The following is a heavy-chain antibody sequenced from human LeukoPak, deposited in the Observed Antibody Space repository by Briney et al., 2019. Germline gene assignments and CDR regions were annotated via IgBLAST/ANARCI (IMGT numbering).Heavy chain of an antibody. CDR1: GFTFSSYG. V-gene: IGHV3-30*02. Sequence: PGRSLRLSCAASGFTFSSYGMHWVRQAPGKGLEWVAFTRYDGSNKYYADSVKGRFTISRDNSKNMLYLQMNSLRAEDTAVYYCAKDPQKWESYFDYWGQGTLVTVSS. J-gene: IGHJ4*02. CDR3: AKDPQKWESYFDY. CDR2: TRYDGSNK. D-gene: IGHD1-26*01.